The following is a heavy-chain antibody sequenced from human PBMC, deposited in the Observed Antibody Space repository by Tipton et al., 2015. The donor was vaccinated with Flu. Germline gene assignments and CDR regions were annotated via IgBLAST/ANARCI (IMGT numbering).Heavy chain of an antibody. D-gene: IGHD2-21*02. CDR2: IYTGTRT. J-gene: IGHJ5*02. Sequence: SLRLSCVASGFSVSSHYMSWVRQAPGKGLEWVSVIYTGTRTYYADSVKGRFTISRDDSKNTLYLQMNSLRAEDAAVYYYAKLSLGDTKPAASWGQGALVTVSS. CDR1: GFSVSSHY. V-gene: IGHV3-66*02. CDR3: AKLSLGDTKPAAS.